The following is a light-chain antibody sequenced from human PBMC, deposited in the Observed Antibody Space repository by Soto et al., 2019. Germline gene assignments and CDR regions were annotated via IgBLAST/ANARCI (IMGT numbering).Light chain of an antibody. CDR3: QQRSNWPRYT. CDR2: DAS. Sequence: EIVLTQSPAPLSLPPGERATPPSRPSQRVRAYLPWYQQKPGQAPRLLTYDASTRATGIPARFSGSGSGTDFTLTISSLEPEDFAVYYCQQRSNWPRYTFGQGTKLEIK. J-gene: IGKJ2*01. V-gene: IGKV3-11*01. CDR1: QRVRAY.